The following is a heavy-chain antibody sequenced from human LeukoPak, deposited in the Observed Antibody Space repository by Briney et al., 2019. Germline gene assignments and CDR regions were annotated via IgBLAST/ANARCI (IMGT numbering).Heavy chain of an antibody. Sequence: ASVTVSCKASGYTFTGYYMHWVRQAPGQGLEWMGWINPNSGGTNYAQKFQGRVTMTRDTSISTAYMELSRLRSDDTAVYYCARVGAYYDSSGSLDYWGQGTLVTVSS. V-gene: IGHV1-2*02. D-gene: IGHD3-22*01. J-gene: IGHJ4*02. CDR1: GYTFTGYY. CDR3: ARVGAYYDSSGSLDY. CDR2: INPNSGGT.